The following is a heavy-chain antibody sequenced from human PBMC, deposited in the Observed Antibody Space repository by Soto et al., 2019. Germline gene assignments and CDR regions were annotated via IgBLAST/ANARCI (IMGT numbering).Heavy chain of an antibody. V-gene: IGHV1-69*02. CDR3: ARGYYDFWIGYYYYYMDV. D-gene: IGHD3-3*01. Sequence: SVKVSCKASGGTFSSYTISWVRQAPGQGLEWMGRIIPILGIANYAQKFQGRVTITADKSTSTAYMELSSLRSEDTAVYYCARGYYDFWIGYYYYYMDVWGKGTTVIVSS. J-gene: IGHJ6*03. CDR1: GGTFSSYT. CDR2: IIPILGIA.